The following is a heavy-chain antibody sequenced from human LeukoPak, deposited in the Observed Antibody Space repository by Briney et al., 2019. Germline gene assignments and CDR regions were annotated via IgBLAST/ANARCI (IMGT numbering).Heavy chain of an antibody. V-gene: IGHV1-2*02. CDR1: GYTFTGYY. J-gene: IGHJ6*03. CDR2: INPNSGGT. Sequence: ASVKVSCKASGYTFTGYYMHWVRQAPGQGLEWMGWINPNSGGTNYAQKFQGRVTMTRDTSISTAYMELSRLRSDDTAMYYCARGGGAQYYYYYYMDVWGKGTTVTVSS. CDR3: ARGGGAQYYYYYYMDV.